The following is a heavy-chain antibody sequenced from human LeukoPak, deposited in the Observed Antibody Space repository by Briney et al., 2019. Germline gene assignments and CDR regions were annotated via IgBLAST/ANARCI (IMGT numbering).Heavy chain of an antibody. V-gene: IGHV4-59*01. CDR3: ARGHGDPLFDY. Sequence: PSETLSLTCTVSGGSISSYYWSWIRQPPGKGLEWIGYISHRGSTNYNPSLNSRVTISLDTSKNQFSLKLSSVTAADTAVYYCARGHGDPLFDYWGQGTLVTVSS. CDR2: ISHRGST. CDR1: GGSISSYY. J-gene: IGHJ4*02. D-gene: IGHD4-17*01.